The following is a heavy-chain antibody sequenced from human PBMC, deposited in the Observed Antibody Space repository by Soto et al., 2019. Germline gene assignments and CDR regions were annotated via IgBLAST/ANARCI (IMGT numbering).Heavy chain of an antibody. Sequence: GESLKISCKGSGYNFTNYWIGWGRQMPGEGLEWRGIIYPGDSDTRYSTSFQGQVTFSADKSISPAYLQWSRLKASETARYYCARQGYCTNGACYNWFDPWGQGTLVTVSS. CDR3: ARQGYCTNGACYNWFDP. CDR1: GYNFTNYW. D-gene: IGHD2-8*01. J-gene: IGHJ5*02. V-gene: IGHV5-51*01. CDR2: IYPGDSDT.